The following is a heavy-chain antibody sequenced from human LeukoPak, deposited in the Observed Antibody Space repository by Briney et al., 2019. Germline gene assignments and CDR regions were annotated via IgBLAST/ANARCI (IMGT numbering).Heavy chain of an antibody. D-gene: IGHD6-19*01. V-gene: IGHV3-66*04. CDR2: IYSGGST. CDR1: GFTVSSNY. CDR3: AKQGASGWPRFDY. Sequence: GSLRLSCAASGFTVSSNYMSWVRQAPGKGLEWVSIIYSGGSTYYADSVKGRFTISRDNSKNTLYLQMNSLRAEDTAVYYCAKQGASGWPRFDYWGQGTLVTVSS. J-gene: IGHJ4*02.